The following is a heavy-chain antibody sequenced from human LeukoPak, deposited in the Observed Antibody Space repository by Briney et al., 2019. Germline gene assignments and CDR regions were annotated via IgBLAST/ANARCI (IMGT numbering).Heavy chain of an antibody. Sequence: PTGGSLRLSCAASGFIYRDFGMSWVRQSPGKGLEWVSTISGSGSSTYYADSVKGQFTISRDNSKNTLYLQVNSLRPDDTAVYYCTRDLTGHYSIDYWGQGTLVTVSS. D-gene: IGHD3-22*01. J-gene: IGHJ4*02. CDR1: GFIYRDFG. CDR2: ISGSGSST. CDR3: TRDLTGHYSIDY. V-gene: IGHV3-23*01.